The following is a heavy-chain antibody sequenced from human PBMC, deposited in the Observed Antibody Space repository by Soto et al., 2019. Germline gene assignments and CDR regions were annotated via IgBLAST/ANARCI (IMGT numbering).Heavy chain of an antibody. CDR3: ARALTTVKAYYYGMDV. Sequence: ASLKVSCKASGYTFTGYYMHWVRQAPGQGLEWMGWISPNSGGTNYAQKFQGWVTMTRDTSISTAYMELSRLRSDDTAVYYCARALTTVKAYYYGMDVWGQGTTVTVSS. V-gene: IGHV1-2*04. CDR1: GYTFTGYY. D-gene: IGHD4-4*01. CDR2: ISPNSGGT. J-gene: IGHJ6*02.